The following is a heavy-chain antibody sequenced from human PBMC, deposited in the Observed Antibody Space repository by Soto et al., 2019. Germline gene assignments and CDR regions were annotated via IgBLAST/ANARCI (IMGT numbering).Heavy chain of an antibody. CDR3: AKGRGGSGSLTPRVDF. CDR1: GVTFNNYA. Sequence: EVQLLESGGGLVQPGGSLRLSCAASGVTFNNYAMTWVRQAPGKALEWVSAISGGGDTTSYADSVKGRFTVSRDGSKNTLYLQMSSLRAEDTALYYCAKGRGGSGSLTPRVDFWGQGTLVTVSS. CDR2: ISGGGDTT. J-gene: IGHJ4*02. V-gene: IGHV3-23*01. D-gene: IGHD3-10*01.